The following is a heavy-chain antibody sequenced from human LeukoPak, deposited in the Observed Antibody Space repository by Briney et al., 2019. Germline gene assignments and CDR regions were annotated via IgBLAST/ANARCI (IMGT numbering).Heavy chain of an antibody. CDR2: ITYSGSI. CDR1: GGSFSGKY. J-gene: IGHJ4*02. Sequence: SETLSLTCAVSGGSFSGKYWTWIRQPPGKGLGWIGEITYSGSIYYNPSLKSRVTISVDTSRNQFSLKLNSVTAADTAVYYCARDLMTWGQGTLVTVSS. V-gene: IGHV4-34*01. CDR3: ARDLMT.